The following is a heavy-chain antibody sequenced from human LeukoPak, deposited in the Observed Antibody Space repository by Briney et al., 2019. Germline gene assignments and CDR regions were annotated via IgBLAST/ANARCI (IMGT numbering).Heavy chain of an antibody. CDR3: AKNPHYDFWSGYSVVDY. V-gene: IGHV3-23*01. D-gene: IGHD3-3*01. J-gene: IGHJ4*02. Sequence: GGSLRLSCAASGFTFSSYAMSWVRQAPGKGLEWVSAISGSGGSTYYADSVKGRFTISRDNSKNTLYLQMNSLRAEDTAVYYCAKNPHYDFWSGYSVVDYWGQGTLVTISS. CDR2: ISGSGGST. CDR1: GFTFSSYA.